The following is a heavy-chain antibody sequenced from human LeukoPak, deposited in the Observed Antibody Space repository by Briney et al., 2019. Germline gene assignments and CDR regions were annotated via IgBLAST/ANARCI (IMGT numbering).Heavy chain of an antibody. J-gene: IGHJ4*02. D-gene: IGHD2-15*01. Sequence: GGSLRLSCAASGFTFSSHGMHWVRQAPGKGLEWVAVIWYDGSKRYYADPVKGRFTISRDDSKNTLYLQMNSLRDEDTAVYYCARDPASSFDYWGQGTLVTVSS. CDR2: IWYDGSKR. CDR3: ARDPASSFDY. V-gene: IGHV3-33*01. CDR1: GFTFSSHG.